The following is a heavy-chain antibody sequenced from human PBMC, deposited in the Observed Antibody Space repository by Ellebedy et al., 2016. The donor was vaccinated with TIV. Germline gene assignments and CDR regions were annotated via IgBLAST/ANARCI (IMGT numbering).Heavy chain of an antibody. J-gene: IGHJ4*02. CDR1: GGSISIGGHY. V-gene: IGHV4-31*11. CDR3: AVQVVAATPGRLDS. CDR2: IYHTGST. D-gene: IGHD2-15*01. Sequence: MPSETLSLTCAVSGGSISIGGHYWNWIRQLPGKGLEWIGYIYHTGSTYYSPSLRRRLTRSVDTSKNQFSLRLSSVTAADTAVYYFAVQVVAATPGRLDSWGQGTLVTVSS.